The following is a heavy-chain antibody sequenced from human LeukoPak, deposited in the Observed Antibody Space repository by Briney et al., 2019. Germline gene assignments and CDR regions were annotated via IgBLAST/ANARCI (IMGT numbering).Heavy chain of an antibody. CDR3: ARTDSYGYYFDY. D-gene: IGHD5-18*01. J-gene: IGHJ4*02. V-gene: IGHV4-59*01. CDR1: GGSISNYY. CDR2: IYYSGST. Sequence: SETLSLTCTVSGGSISNYYWSWIRQPPGKGLEWIGYIYYSGSTNYNPSLKSRVTISVDTSKNQFSLKLSSVTAADTAVYYCARTDSYGYYFDYWGQGTLVTVSS.